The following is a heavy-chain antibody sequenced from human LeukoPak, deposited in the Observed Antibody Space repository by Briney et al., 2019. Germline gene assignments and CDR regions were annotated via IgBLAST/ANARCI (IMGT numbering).Heavy chain of an antibody. CDR1: GFTFSSYG. Sequence: GGSLRLSCAASGFTFSSYGMHWVRQAPGKGLEWVAVISYDGSNKYYADSVKGRFTISRDNSKNTLYLQMNSLRAEDTAVYYCARASQRWLQLYYFDYWGQGTLVTVSS. CDR3: ARASQRWLQLYYFDY. D-gene: IGHD5-24*01. J-gene: IGHJ4*02. V-gene: IGHV3-30*03. CDR2: ISYDGSNK.